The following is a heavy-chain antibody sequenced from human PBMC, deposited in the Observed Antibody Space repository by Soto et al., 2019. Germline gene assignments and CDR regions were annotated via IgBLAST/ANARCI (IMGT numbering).Heavy chain of an antibody. J-gene: IGHJ6*02. D-gene: IGHD2-15*01. CDR1: GFTFSTYG. V-gene: IGHV3-48*02. CDR3: ARYCSGGSCSPTFYYYGMDV. CDR2: ISSSSSI. Sequence: GGSLRLSCAVSGFTFSTYGMNWVRQAPGKGLEWVSYISSSSSIYYADSVKGRFTISRDNARSSLYLQMNSLRDEDTAVYYCARYCSGGSCSPTFYYYGMDVWGQGTTVTV.